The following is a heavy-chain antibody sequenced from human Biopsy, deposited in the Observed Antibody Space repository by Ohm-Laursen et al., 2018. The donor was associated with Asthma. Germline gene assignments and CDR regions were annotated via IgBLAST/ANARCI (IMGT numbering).Heavy chain of an antibody. J-gene: IGHJ4*02. D-gene: IGHD2-2*01. CDR3: ARKAGSCISRTCYSLDF. V-gene: IGHV1-69*13. CDR2: INSVFGTT. Sequence: SVKVSCKSLGGTFNTYVIGWVRQAPGQGLEWMGGINSVFGTTTSPQKFQDRVTITEDDSTSTVYMELSSLRSEDTAVYYCARKAGSCISRTCYSLDFWGQGTLVTVSS. CDR1: GGTFNTYV.